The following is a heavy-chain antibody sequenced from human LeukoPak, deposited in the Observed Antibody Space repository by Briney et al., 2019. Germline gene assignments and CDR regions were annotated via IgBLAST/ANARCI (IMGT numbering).Heavy chain of an antibody. CDR1: GFTVSSNY. CDR2: IYSGGST. CDR3: AKTPRDILTGYGDY. V-gene: IGHV3-53*01. D-gene: IGHD3-9*01. J-gene: IGHJ4*02. Sequence: GGSLRLSCAASGFTVSSNYMSWVRQAPGKGLEWVSVIYSGGSTYYADSVKGRFTISRDNSKNTLYLQMNSLRAEDTAVYYCAKTPRDILTGYGDYWGQGTLVTVSS.